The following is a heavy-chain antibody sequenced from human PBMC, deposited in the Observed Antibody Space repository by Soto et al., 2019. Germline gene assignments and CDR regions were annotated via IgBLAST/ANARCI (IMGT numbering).Heavy chain of an antibody. V-gene: IGHV4-61*01. CDR3: ARFVRSCSGTTCYTRADV. Sequence: SETLSLTCTVSGASVSSGSNFWVWIRQPPGKGLEWIGYIYHNGNTNYNPSLKSRVTISLDTSKNQFSLKLSSVTAADTAVYHCARFVRSCSGTTCYTRADVWGQGTTVTVSS. CDR2: IYHNGNT. J-gene: IGHJ6*02. D-gene: IGHD2-2*02. CDR1: GASVSSGSNF.